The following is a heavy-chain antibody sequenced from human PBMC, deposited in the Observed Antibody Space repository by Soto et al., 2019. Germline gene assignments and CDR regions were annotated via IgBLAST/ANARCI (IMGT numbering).Heavy chain of an antibody. D-gene: IGHD3-16*02. CDR1: GESFSDYF. V-gene: IGHV4-34*01. CDR3: ARRGDNAWGLYRYFFDY. Sequence: LSLTCGVLGESFSDYFWSWIRQTPGKGLEWIGEITHSGSTNYNPSLKSRVTMSVDTSKNQFTLKVRSVTAADTAVYYCARRGDNAWGLYRYFFDYWGQGTTVTVSS. J-gene: IGHJ4*02. CDR2: ITHSGST.